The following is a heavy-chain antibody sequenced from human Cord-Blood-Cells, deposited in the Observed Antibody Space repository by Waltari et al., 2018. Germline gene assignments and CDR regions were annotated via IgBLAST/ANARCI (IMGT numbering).Heavy chain of an antibody. CDR1: GGCISSSSYS. J-gene: IGHJ4*02. CDR2: IYYSGST. Sequence: QLQLQESGPGLVKPSETLSPTCTVPGGCISSSSYSWGWVRQPPGKGLEWIGSIYYSGSTYYNPSLKSRVTISVDMSKNQFSLKLSSVTAADTAVYYCARGAVAGTVFDYWGQGTLVTVSS. D-gene: IGHD6-19*01. V-gene: IGHV4-39*01. CDR3: ARGAVAGTVFDY.